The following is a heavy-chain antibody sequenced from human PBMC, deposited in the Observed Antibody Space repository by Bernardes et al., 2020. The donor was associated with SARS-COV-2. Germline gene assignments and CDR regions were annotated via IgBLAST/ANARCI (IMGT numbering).Heavy chain of an antibody. CDR2: INHSGST. D-gene: IGHD1-26*01. CDR3: ARGRGPGELNY. CDR1: GGSFGGSY. J-gene: IGHJ4*02. Sequence: SATLTLTCAVYGGSFGGSYWSWIRQPPGPGLEWIGEINHSGSTNYNPSLKSRVTISEDTSKNQLSLNLNSVTAADTAVYYCARGRGPGELNYWGQGTLVTVSS. V-gene: IGHV4-34*01.